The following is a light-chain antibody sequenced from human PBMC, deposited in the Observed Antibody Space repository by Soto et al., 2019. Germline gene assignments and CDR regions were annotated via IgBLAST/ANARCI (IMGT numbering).Light chain of an antibody. J-gene: IGKJ1*01. CDR3: QQYDVWRT. CDR2: GAS. Sequence: EIVMTQSPATLSVSPGERATLSCRAGQSVSSNLAWYQQKPGQAPRLLIYGASTRATGIPDRFSGSGSGTEFTPTISSLQSEDFAVYYCQQYDVWRTFGQGTKVDIK. V-gene: IGKV3-15*01. CDR1: QSVSSN.